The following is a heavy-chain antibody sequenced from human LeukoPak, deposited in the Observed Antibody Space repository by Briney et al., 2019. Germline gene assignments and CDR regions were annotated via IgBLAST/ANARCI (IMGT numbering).Heavy chain of an antibody. CDR1: GFTFSSYW. CDR2: IKQDGSKK. Sequence: PGGSLRLSCAASGFTFSSYWMSWVRQAPGKGLEWVANIKQDGSKKYYVDSVKGRFTISRDNAKNSLFLQMNSLRAEDTAVHYCARLSSGWLIDPWGQGTLVTVSS. CDR3: ARLSSGWLIDP. V-gene: IGHV3-7*02. D-gene: IGHD6-19*01. J-gene: IGHJ5*02.